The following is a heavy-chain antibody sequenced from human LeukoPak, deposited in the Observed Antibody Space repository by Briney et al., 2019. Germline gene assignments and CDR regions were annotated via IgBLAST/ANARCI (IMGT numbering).Heavy chain of an antibody. CDR2: ISSSSSYI. V-gene: IGHV3-21*04. Sequence: GGSLRLSCAASGFTFSSYEMNWVRQAPGKGLEWVSSISSSSSYIYYTDSLRGRFTVSRDNAKNSLFLQMNSLGAEDTAVYYCAKAGDIVVVVAAIDYWGQGTLVTVSS. D-gene: IGHD2-15*01. CDR3: AKAGDIVVVVAAIDY. CDR1: GFTFSSYE. J-gene: IGHJ4*02.